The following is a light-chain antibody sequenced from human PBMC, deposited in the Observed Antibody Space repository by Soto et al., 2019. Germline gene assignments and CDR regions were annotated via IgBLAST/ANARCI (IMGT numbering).Light chain of an antibody. CDR1: QSVSSY. CDR3: QQYSNWPPFT. V-gene: IGKV3-15*01. Sequence: EIVMTQSPATLSVSPGERATLSCRASQSVSSYLGWYQQRPGQAPRLLIYGASTRATGVPARFSGSGSGTEFTLTISSLQSEDFAVYYCQQYSNWPPFTFGQGTRLEIK. J-gene: IGKJ5*01. CDR2: GAS.